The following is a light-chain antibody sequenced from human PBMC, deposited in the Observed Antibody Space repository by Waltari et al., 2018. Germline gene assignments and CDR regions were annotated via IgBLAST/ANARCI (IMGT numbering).Light chain of an antibody. CDR1: SSDVGGYNY. V-gene: IGLV2-14*03. CDR3: NSYTSKKTVV. J-gene: IGLJ2*01. Sequence: QSALTQPASVSGSPGQSITISCTGTSSDVGGYNYVSWYQQHPGKAPELMIYDVSNLPSGVSNRFSGSKSGNTASLTISGLQAEDEADYYCNSYTSKKTVVFGGGTELTVL. CDR2: DVS.